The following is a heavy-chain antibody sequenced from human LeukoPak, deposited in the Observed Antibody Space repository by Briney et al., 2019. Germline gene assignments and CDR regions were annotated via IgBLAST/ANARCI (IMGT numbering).Heavy chain of an antibody. D-gene: IGHD1-26*01. Sequence: GGSLRLSCAASGFTFSSYSMNWVRQAPGKGLEWVSSISSSSSYISYADSLKGRFTISRDNAKNSLYLQMNSLRAEDTAVYYCARDDGSYSRSPGFDYWGQGTLVTVSS. CDR3: ARDDGSYSRSPGFDY. CDR2: ISSSSSYI. CDR1: GFTFSSYS. J-gene: IGHJ4*02. V-gene: IGHV3-21*01.